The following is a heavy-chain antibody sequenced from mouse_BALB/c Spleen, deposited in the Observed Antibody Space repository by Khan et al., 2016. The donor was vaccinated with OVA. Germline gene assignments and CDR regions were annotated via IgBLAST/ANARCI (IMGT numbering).Heavy chain of an antibody. D-gene: IGHD2-1*01. CDR3: ARQVYPGYFDV. J-gene: IGHJ1*01. CDR1: GFSLTSYG. CDR2: IWGDGRT. V-gene: IGHV2-6-1*01. Sequence: GRLQESGPGPVAPSQSLSIKGTIPGFSLTSYGVHWVRQPAGKGLGWLVVIWGDGRTPYNSALKSRLSISKDNSKSQVFLKVNSLQTDDTAIYYCARQVYPGYFDVWGAGTTVTVSS.